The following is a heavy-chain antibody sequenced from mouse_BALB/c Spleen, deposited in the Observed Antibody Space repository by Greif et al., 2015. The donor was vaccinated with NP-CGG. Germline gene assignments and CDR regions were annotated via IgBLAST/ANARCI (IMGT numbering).Heavy chain of an antibody. V-gene: IGHV14-3*02. J-gene: IGHJ3*01. D-gene: IGHD1-1*01. CDR3: ARPGYGSSYAWFAY. CDR1: GFNIKDTY. CDR2: IDPANGNT. Sequence: EVKLQESGAELVRPGASVKLSCTASGFNIKDTYMHWVKQRPEQGLEWIGRIDPANGNTKYDPKFQGKATITADTSSNTAYPQLSSLTSEDAAVYYCARPGYGSSYAWFAYWGQGTLVTVSA.